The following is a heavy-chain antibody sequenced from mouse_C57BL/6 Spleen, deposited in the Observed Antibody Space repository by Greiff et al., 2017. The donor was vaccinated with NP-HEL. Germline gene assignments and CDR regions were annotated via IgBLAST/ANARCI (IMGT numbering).Heavy chain of an antibody. CDR3: TRDGYGSSYHWYFDV. CDR1: GFTFSSYA. V-gene: IGHV5-9-1*02. CDR2: ISSGGDYI. J-gene: IGHJ1*03. Sequence: EVQRVESGEGLVKPGGSLKLSCAASGFTFSSYAMSWVRQTPEKRLEWVAYISSGGDYIYYADTVKGRFTISRDNARNTLYLQMSSLKSEDTAMYYCTRDGYGSSYHWYFDVGGTGTTVTVAS. D-gene: IGHD1-1*01.